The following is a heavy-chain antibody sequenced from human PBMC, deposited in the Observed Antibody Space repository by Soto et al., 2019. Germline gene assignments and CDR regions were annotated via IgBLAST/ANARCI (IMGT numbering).Heavy chain of an antibody. CDR3: ARYCSGGSCYSSHFDY. D-gene: IGHD2-15*01. J-gene: IGHJ4*02. Sequence: QVQLQESGPGLVKPSQTLSLTCTVSCGSISSGGYYWSRIRQHPGKGLEWIGYIYYSGSTYYNPSLKSRVTISVDTSKNQFSLKLSSVTAADTAVYYCARYCSGGSCYSSHFDYWGQGTLVTVSS. V-gene: IGHV4-31*03. CDR2: IYYSGST. CDR1: CGSISSGGYY.